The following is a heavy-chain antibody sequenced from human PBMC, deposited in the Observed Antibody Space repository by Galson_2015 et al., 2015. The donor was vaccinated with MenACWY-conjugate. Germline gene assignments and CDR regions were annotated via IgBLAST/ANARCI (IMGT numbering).Heavy chain of an antibody. D-gene: IGHD2-2*01. CDR1: GFSFSSYG. CDR3: ARDPGSDAPIDH. Sequence: LRLSCAASGFSFSSYGIHWVRQAPGKGLEWVAVIWHDGTNKYYADSMKGRFTISRDNSQNTLYLQMNSLRAEDSAVYYCARDPGSDAPIDHWGQGTLVTVSS. J-gene: IGHJ4*02. CDR2: IWHDGTNK. V-gene: IGHV3-33*01.